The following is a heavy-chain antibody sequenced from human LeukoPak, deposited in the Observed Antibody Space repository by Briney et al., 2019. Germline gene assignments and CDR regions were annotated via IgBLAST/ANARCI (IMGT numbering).Heavy chain of an antibody. D-gene: IGHD2-2*01. Sequence: ASVKVSCKASGYTFTSYDINWVRQATGQGLEWMGWKNPNSGNTGYAQKFQGRVTITRNTSISTTYMELSSLRSEDTAVYYCARIGYCSSTSCFVDAFDIWGQGTMVTVSS. CDR2: KNPNSGNT. V-gene: IGHV1-8*03. CDR3: ARIGYCSSTSCFVDAFDI. J-gene: IGHJ3*02. CDR1: GYTFTSYD.